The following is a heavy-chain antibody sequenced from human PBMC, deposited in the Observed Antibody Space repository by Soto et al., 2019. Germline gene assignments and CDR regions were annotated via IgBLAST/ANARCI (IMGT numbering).Heavy chain of an antibody. V-gene: IGHV4-31*03. Sequence: SETLSLTCSVSGVSLTSGTYYWSWIRQHPGKGLEWIGYIFYSGSTDYNPSLKSRVNISVDTSKNQFSLKLSSVTAADTAVYYCAPTEDFFDYWGQGTLVTVSS. J-gene: IGHJ4*02. CDR1: GVSLTSGTYY. CDR2: IFYSGST. CDR3: APTEDFFDY.